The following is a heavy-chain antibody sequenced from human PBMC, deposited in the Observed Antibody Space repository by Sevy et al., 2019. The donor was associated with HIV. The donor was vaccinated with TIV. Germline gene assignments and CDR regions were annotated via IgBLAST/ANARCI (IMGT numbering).Heavy chain of an antibody. J-gene: IGHJ4*02. V-gene: IGHV3-23*01. CDR1: GFTFSKYS. Sequence: GGCLRLSCAASGFTFSKYSMSWVRQPPGKGLEWVSTLSFGCGEIKYADSVKGRFTISRVNSKSSVYLQMNNLRPEDTAVYYCAREGCTKPHDYWGQGTLVTVSS. CDR2: LSFGCGEI. CDR3: AREGCTKPHDY. D-gene: IGHD2-8*01.